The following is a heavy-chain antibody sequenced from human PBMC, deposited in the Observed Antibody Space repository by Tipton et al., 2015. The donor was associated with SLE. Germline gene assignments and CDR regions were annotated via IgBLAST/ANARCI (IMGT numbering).Heavy chain of an antibody. Sequence: SLRLSCAASGFTFSSYGMHWVRQAPGKGLEWVAFIRYDGSNKYYADSVKGRFTISRDNAKNTLYLQMNSLRAEDTAVHYCARDYSSGWFRGDYWGQGTLVTVSS. CDR1: GFTFSSYG. J-gene: IGHJ4*02. D-gene: IGHD6-19*01. V-gene: IGHV3-30*02. CDR3: ARDYSSGWFRGDY. CDR2: IRYDGSNK.